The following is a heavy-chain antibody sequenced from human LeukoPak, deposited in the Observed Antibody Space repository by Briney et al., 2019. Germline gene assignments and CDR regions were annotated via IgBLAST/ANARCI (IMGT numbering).Heavy chain of an antibody. Sequence: ASVKVSCKASGCTFTGYYMHWVRQAPGQGLEWMGWINPNSGGTNYAQKFQGRVTMTRDTSISTAYMELSRLRSDDTAVYYCARALYDTQARYYMDVWGKGTTVTVSS. D-gene: IGHD3-16*01. V-gene: IGHV1-2*02. CDR2: INPNSGGT. CDR1: GCTFTGYY. J-gene: IGHJ6*03. CDR3: ARALYDTQARYYMDV.